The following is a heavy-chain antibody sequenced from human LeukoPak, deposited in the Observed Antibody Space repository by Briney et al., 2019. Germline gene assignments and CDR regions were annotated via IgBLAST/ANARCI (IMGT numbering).Heavy chain of an antibody. CDR2: IISGSTYI. CDR3: AGDDEGNLAVDI. CDR1: GFSFSNCS. Sequence: GGSLRLSCAASGFSFSNCSMNWVRQAPGKGLEWVAFIISGSTYIYYADSLEGRFTISRDNVRNSLYLHMNSLRAEDTAVYYCAGDDEGNLAVDIWGQGTMVTVSS. J-gene: IGHJ3*02. D-gene: IGHD2/OR15-2a*01. V-gene: IGHV3-21*01.